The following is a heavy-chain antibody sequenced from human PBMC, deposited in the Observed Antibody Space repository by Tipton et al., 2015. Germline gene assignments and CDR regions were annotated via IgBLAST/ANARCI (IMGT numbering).Heavy chain of an antibody. V-gene: IGHV1-18*01. CDR1: GYTFNNYG. CDR2: IITYTGKA. Sequence: QVQLVQSGAEVKKPGASVRVSCKASGYTFNNYGINWVRQAPGQGLEWLGWIITYTGKASYAQTFLSRVTMTADTNTSTAFMEMRGLTFDDTAIYYGATEVGRQSDYWGQGTLVTVSS. D-gene: IGHD1-26*01. CDR3: ATEVGRQSDY. J-gene: IGHJ4*02.